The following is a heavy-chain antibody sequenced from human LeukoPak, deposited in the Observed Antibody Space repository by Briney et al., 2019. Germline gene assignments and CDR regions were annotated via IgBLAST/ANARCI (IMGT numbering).Heavy chain of an antibody. D-gene: IGHD5-12*01. Sequence: SETLSLTCTVSGGSISSGSYYWSWIRQPAGKGLEWIGRIYTSGSTNYNPFLKSRVTISVDTSKNQFSLKLSSVTAADTAVYYCARGYSGYDHSAFDIWGQGTMVTVSS. J-gene: IGHJ3*02. V-gene: IGHV4-61*02. CDR3: ARGYSGYDHSAFDI. CDR2: IYTSGST. CDR1: GGSISSGSYY.